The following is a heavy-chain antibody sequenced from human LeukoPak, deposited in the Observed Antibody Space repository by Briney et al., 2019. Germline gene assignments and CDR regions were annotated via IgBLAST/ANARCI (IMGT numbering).Heavy chain of an antibody. CDR2: ITDNGRTT. CDR1: GFSISRYV. V-gene: IGHV3-23*01. Sequence: GGSLRLSCAASGFSISRYVMKWVRQAPGQGLEWVSGITDNGRTTYYAHSVKGRFTISRDNSKNTLYLQMDSLSVEDTAVYYCAKARCSTPSCYLLDSGGQGPLVTVSS. J-gene: IGHJ4*02. CDR3: AKARCSTPSCYLLDS. D-gene: IGHD2-2*01.